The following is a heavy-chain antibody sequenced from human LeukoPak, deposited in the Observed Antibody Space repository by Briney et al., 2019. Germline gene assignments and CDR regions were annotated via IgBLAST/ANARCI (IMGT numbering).Heavy chain of an antibody. CDR2: IYHSGST. CDR3: ARPLRCAHAFDI. V-gene: IGHV4-38-2*01. Sequence: SETLSLTCAVSGYSISSGYYWGWIRQPPGKGLEWIGSIYHSGSTYYNPSLKSRVTISVDTSKNQFSLKLSSVTAADTAVYYCARPLRCAHAFDIWGQGTMVTVSS. J-gene: IGHJ3*02. D-gene: IGHD3-16*01. CDR1: GYSISSGYY.